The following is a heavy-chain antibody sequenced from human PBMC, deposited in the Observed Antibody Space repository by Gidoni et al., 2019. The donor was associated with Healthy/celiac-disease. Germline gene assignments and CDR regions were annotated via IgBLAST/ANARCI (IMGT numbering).Heavy chain of an antibody. CDR3: ARDPRSSWRYLGYYYYYYMDV. Sequence: QVQLVESGGGVVQPGRSLRLACAASGFTFSSYGMHWVRQATGKGLEWVAVIWYDGSNKYYADSVKGRFTISRDNSKNTLYLQMNSLRAEDTAVYYCARDPRSSWRYLGYYYYYYMDVWGKGTTVTVSS. J-gene: IGHJ6*03. D-gene: IGHD6-13*01. CDR1: GFTFSSYG. V-gene: IGHV3-33*01. CDR2: IWYDGSNK.